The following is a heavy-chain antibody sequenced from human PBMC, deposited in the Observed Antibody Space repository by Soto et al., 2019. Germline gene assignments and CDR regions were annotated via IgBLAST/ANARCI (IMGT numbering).Heavy chain of an antibody. D-gene: IGHD3-22*01. CDR1: GGTFSSYA. Sequence: QVQLVQSGAEVKKPGSSVKVSCKASGGTFSSYAISWVRQAPGQGLEWMGGIIPIFGTANYAQKFQGRVTITADESTSTAYMELSSLRSDDTAVYYCARAEYYYDSSGYSAWGQGTLVTVSS. CDR3: ARAEYYYDSSGYSA. CDR2: IIPIFGTA. J-gene: IGHJ4*02. V-gene: IGHV1-69*12.